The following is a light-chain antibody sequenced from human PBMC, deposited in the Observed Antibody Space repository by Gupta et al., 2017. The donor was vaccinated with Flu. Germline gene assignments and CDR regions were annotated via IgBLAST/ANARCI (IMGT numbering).Light chain of an antibody. Sequence: DIQLTQSPSFLSASVGDRVAITCRASQAISHSLAWYQQKSGEGPKLLIYAVSTLHTAVPSRFSGSGSGTEFTLTISSLQPEDFGIYYCQRGYQYPATFGGGTKVEVK. CDR1: QAISHS. CDR2: AVS. J-gene: IGKJ4*01. V-gene: IGKV1-9*01. CDR3: QRGYQYPAT.